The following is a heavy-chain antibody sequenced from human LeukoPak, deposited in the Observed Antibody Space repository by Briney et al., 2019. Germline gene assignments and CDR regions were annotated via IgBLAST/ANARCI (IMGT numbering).Heavy chain of an antibody. J-gene: IGHJ4*02. V-gene: IGHV3-21*04. Sequence: GGSLRLSCAASGFTFSSYSMNWVRQAPGKGLEWVSSISSSSSYIYYADSVKGRFTISRDNAKNSLYLQMNSLRAEDTAVYYCAKEGLARGKRYYFDYWGQGTLVTVSS. CDR1: GFTFSSYS. CDR2: ISSSSSYI. CDR3: AKEGLARGKRYYFDY.